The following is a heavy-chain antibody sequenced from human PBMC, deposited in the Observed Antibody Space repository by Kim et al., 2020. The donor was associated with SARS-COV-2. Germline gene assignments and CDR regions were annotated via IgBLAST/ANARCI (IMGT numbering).Heavy chain of an antibody. CDR2: ISAYNGNT. CDR1: GYTFTSYG. J-gene: IGHJ6*02. V-gene: IGHV1-18*01. Sequence: ASVKVSCKASGYTFTSYGISWVRQAPGQGLEWMGWISAYNGNTNYAQKLQGRVTMTTDTSTSTAYMELRSLRSDDTAVYYCARSDGITMVRGEVYYYGMDVWGQGTTVTVSS. D-gene: IGHD3-10*01. CDR3: ARSDGITMVRGEVYYYGMDV.